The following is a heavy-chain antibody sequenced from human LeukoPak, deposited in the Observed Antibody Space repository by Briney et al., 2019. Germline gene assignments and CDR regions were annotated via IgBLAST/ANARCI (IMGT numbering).Heavy chain of an antibody. CDR2: IYYSGPT. CDR3: ARENFWLPKYYYGLDV. Sequence: PSRTLSLTCTVSGGSIRSGAYYWSWIRQHPGKGLEWIGYIYYSGPTYYNPSLKSRLTISVDTSKNQFFLRLSSVTAADTAVYYCARENFWLPKYYYGLDVWGQGTTVTVSS. V-gene: IGHV4-31*03. J-gene: IGHJ6*02. CDR1: GGSIRSGAYY. D-gene: IGHD3-3*01.